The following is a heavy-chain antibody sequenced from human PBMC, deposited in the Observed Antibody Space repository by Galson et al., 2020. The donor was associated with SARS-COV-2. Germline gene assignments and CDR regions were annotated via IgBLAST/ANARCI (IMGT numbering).Heavy chain of an antibody. J-gene: IGHJ3*02. CDR2: MHYSGTT. CDR3: ARRRGGGGQYSFDI. Sequence: SQTLSLTCTVSGDSISRGSYYWSCVRPHPENGMEWIGGMHYSGTTYYNPSLKSRLTISIDTSKTQFSLKLSSLTAADTAVYFGARRRGGGGQYSFDIWGQGTMVTVSS. CDR1: GDSISRGSYY. V-gene: IGHV4-31*03. D-gene: IGHD2-15*01.